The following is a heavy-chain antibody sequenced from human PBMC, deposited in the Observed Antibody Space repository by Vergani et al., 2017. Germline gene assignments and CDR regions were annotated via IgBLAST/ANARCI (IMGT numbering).Heavy chain of an antibody. D-gene: IGHD4-17*01. Sequence: QVQLVQSGAEVKKPGASVKVSCKASGYTFTSYAMHWVRQAPGQRLEWMGWINAGNVNTKYSQKFQGRVTITRDTSASTAYMELSSLRSEDTAVYYCARAYGDYYGMDVWGQGTTVTVSS. CDR2: INAGNVNT. CDR1: GYTFTSYA. J-gene: IGHJ6*02. CDR3: ARAYGDYYGMDV. V-gene: IGHV1-3*01.